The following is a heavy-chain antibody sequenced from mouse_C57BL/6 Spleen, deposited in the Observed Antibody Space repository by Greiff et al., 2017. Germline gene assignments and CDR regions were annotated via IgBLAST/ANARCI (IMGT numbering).Heavy chain of an antibody. V-gene: IGHV1-15*01. CDR2: IDPETGGT. J-gene: IGHJ4*01. CDR1: GYTFTDYE. Sequence: VQLQQSGAELVRPGASVTLSCKASGYTFTDYEMHWVKQTPVHGLEWIGAIDPETGGTAYNQKFKGKAILTADQSSSTAYMRLRSLTSEDSDVYYSTRDSNYAMDYWGQGTSVTVSS. CDR3: TRDSNYAMDY. D-gene: IGHD2-5*01.